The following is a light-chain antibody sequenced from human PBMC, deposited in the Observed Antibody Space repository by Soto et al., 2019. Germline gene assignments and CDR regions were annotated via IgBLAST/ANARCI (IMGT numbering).Light chain of an antibody. V-gene: IGKV1-27*01. Sequence: DIQMTQSPSSLSASVGDRVTITCRASQGISTSLAWYQQKPGKVPKLLIYAASTLQLGVPSRFSGSGSGTDFTLTISSLRPEDVATYDRQKHDSAPLTFGGGTRVE. J-gene: IGKJ4*01. CDR2: AAS. CDR3: QKHDSAPLT. CDR1: QGISTS.